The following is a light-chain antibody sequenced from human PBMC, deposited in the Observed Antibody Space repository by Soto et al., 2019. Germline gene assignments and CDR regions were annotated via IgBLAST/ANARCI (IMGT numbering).Light chain of an antibody. CDR3: QQYNNWPWT. Sequence: IVMRQSPATMCVSXGGRATLACRASVRISESLARYQQKPGLAPRVXXYGASTRAHGCPARFSGSGSVTDFTRTISSRQSEDFAVYYGQQYNNWPWTFGQGTKVDIK. CDR1: VRISES. CDR2: GAS. J-gene: IGKJ1*01. V-gene: IGKV3-15*01.